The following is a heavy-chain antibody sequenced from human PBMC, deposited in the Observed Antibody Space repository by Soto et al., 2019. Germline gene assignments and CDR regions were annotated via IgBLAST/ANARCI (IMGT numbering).Heavy chain of an antibody. D-gene: IGHD3-22*01. Sequence: GGSLGLSCAASGVTFSRYWMTWVRQAPGKGLEWVANINQDVSQKLYVDSVRGRFTISRDNAKNSVYLQMNNLRADDTAVYYCAKIGYNDWGFDYWGQGTLVTVSS. CDR2: INQDVSQK. V-gene: IGHV3-7*01. J-gene: IGHJ4*02. CDR1: GVTFSRYW. CDR3: AKIGYNDWGFDY.